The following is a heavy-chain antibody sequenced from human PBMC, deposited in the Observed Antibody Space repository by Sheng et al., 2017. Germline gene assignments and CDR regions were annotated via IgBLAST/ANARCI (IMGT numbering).Heavy chain of an antibody. V-gene: IGHV3-74*01. J-gene: IGHJ4*02. D-gene: IGHD5-12*01. CDR2: INGDGEIT. CDR1: GFTFSSYW. CDR3: ARGPAGGLRDRDTLDF. Sequence: EVQLVESGGGLVQPGGSLRLSCVASGFTFSSYWMHWVRQAPGKGLVWVARINGDGEITSYADSVQGRFTFSRDSAKNTLYLQMNSLRVEDTAVYYCARGPAGGLRDRDTLDFWGQGTLVTVSS.